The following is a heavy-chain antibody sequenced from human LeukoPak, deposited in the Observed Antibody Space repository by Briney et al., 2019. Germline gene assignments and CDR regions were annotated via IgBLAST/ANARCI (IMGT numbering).Heavy chain of an antibody. CDR3: ARGMFIGKYDYVWGSYRHHDAFDI. V-gene: IGHV1-2*06. CDR1: GYTFTGHY. Sequence: GASVKVSCKASGYTFTGHYMHWVRQAPGQGLEWMGRINPNSGGTNYAQTFQGRVTMTRDTFISTAYMELSRLRSDDTAVYYCARGMFIGKYDYVWGSYRHHDAFDIWGQGTMVTVSS. D-gene: IGHD3-16*02. J-gene: IGHJ3*02. CDR2: INPNSGGT.